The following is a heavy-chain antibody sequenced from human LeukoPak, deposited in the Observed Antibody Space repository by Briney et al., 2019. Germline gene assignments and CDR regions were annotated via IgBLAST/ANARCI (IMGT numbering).Heavy chain of an antibody. Sequence: GASVKVSCKVSGYTLTELSMHWVRQAPGKGLEWMGGFDPEDGETIYAQKFQGRVTMTEDTSTDTAYMELSSLRSEDTAVYYCATVGATYGTRGSDYWGQGTLVTVSS. CDR3: ATVGATYGTRGSDY. V-gene: IGHV1-24*01. CDR1: GYTLTELS. J-gene: IGHJ4*02. D-gene: IGHD1-26*01. CDR2: FDPEDGET.